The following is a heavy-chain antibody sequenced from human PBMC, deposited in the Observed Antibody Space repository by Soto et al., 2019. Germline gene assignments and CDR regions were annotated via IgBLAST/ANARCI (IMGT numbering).Heavy chain of an antibody. CDR1: GFTFSGHR. CDR2: IDRDGSGK. Sequence: GGSLRLSCAASGFTFSGHRMTWVRQAPGKGLEWVANIDRDGSGKYYVDSVRGRFTISRDNAENSLYLQMSSLRAEDTAVYYCTRTSTGYYHAHWGQGTLVTVSS. V-gene: IGHV3-7*01. D-gene: IGHD6-19*01. J-gene: IGHJ4*02. CDR3: TRTSTGYYHAH.